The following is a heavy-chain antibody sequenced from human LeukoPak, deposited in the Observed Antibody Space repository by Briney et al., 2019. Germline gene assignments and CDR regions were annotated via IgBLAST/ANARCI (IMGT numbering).Heavy chain of an antibody. J-gene: IGHJ4*02. Sequence: PSETLSLTCAVYGGSFSGYYWSRIRQPPGKGLEWIGEINHSGSTNYNPSLKSRVTISVDTSKNQFSLKLSSVTAADTAVYYCARGIAAAGTHPCFDYWGQGTLVTVSS. V-gene: IGHV4-34*01. CDR3: ARGIAAAGTHPCFDY. CDR2: INHSGST. CDR1: GGSFSGYY. D-gene: IGHD6-13*01.